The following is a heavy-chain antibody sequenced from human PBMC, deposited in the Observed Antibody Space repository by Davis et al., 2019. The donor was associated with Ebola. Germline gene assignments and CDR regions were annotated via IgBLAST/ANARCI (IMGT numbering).Heavy chain of an antibody. Sequence: PGGSLRLSCTASGFAVGDYILSWVRQAPGKGLHWVGLISNRANGGRPDYAASVRGRFTVSRDDSKSIAYLQMNSLQIEDTGVYYCTRGVQKSGKGYYIDYWGQGTLVTVSS. V-gene: IGHV3-49*04. CDR2: ISNRANGGRP. CDR1: GFAVGDYI. D-gene: IGHD3-3*01. CDR3: TRGVQKSGKGYYIDY. J-gene: IGHJ4*02.